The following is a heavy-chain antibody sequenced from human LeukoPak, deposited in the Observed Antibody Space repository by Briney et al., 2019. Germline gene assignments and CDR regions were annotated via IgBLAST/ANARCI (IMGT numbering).Heavy chain of an antibody. CDR3: AKVGGSYGGVYYFDY. J-gene: IGHJ4*02. Sequence: GGSLRLSCTASGFTFGDYAMSWVRQAPGKGLEWEGFVTSKAYGGTTEYAASVKGRFTISRDDSKSIAYLQMNSLKTEDTAVYYCAKVGGSYGGVYYFDYWGQGTLVTVSS. CDR1: GFTFGDYA. V-gene: IGHV3-49*04. D-gene: IGHD1-26*01. CDR2: VTSKAYGGTT.